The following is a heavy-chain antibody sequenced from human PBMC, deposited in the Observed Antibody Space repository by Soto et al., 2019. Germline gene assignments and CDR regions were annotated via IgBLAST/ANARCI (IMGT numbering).Heavy chain of an antibody. CDR2: IYPDDSDT. CDR1: GNSFTSSW. Sequence: EVQLVQSGAEVKKPGESLKISCKGSGNSFTSSWIGWVRQMPGKGLEWMGIIYPDDSDTRYSPSFQGQVTISADKSISTAYLQWASLKASDTAIYYCARHVRYISSWEGWFDPWGQGTLVTVYS. CDR3: ARHVRYISSWEGWFDP. J-gene: IGHJ5*02. D-gene: IGHD6-13*01. V-gene: IGHV5-51*01.